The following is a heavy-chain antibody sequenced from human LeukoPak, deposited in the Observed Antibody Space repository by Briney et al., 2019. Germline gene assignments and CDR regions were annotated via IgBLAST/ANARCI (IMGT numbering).Heavy chain of an antibody. J-gene: IGHJ4*02. CDR2: IYHSGST. CDR3: ARCDSSGYPFDY. Sequence: PSETLSLTCAVSGGSISSGGYSWSWIRQPPGKGLEWIGYIYHSGSTYYNPSLKSRVTISVDRSKNQFSLKLSSVTAADTAVYYCARCDSSGYPFDYWGQGTLVTVSS. D-gene: IGHD3-22*01. V-gene: IGHV4-30-2*01. CDR1: GGSISSGGYS.